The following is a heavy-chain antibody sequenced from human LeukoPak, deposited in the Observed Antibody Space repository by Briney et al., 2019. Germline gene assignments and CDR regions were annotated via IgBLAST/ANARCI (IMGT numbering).Heavy chain of an antibody. CDR3: ATARNFRFEY. V-gene: IGHV3-74*01. Sequence: PGGSLRLSCAASGFTVSSTYMSWVRQAPGKGLMWVSRMNGGGTTIDYADSVKGRFTVSRDYAKNTLFLQMNNLRTEDTALYFCATARNFRFEYWGQGSLVIVSA. CDR2: MNGGGTTI. J-gene: IGHJ4*02. D-gene: IGHD1-7*01. CDR1: GFTVSSTY.